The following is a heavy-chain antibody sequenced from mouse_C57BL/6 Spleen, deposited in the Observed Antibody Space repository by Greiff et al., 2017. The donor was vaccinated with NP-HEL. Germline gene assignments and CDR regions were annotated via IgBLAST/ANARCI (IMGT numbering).Heavy chain of an antibody. CDR2: IYPGDGDT. CDR1: GYAFSSSW. CDR3: ARDEGLREAMDY. Sequence: QVQLQQSGPELVKPGASVKISCKASGYAFSSSWMNWVKQRPGQGLEWIGRIYPGDGDTNYNGKFKGKATLTADKSSSTAYMQLSSLTSEDSAVYFCARDEGLREAMDYWGQGTSVTVSS. D-gene: IGHD2-4*01. J-gene: IGHJ4*01. V-gene: IGHV1-82*01.